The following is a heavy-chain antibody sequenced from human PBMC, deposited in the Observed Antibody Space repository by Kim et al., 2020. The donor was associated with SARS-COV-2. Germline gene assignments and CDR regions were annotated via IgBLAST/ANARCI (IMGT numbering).Heavy chain of an antibody. Sequence: SQTLSLTCAISGDSVSSNSAAWNWIRQSPSRGLEWLGRTYYRSKWYNDYAVSVKSRITINPDTSKNQFSLQLNSVTPEDTAVYYCAKGSSSWHLPDRGYYGMDVWGQGTTVTVSS. CDR1: GDSVSSNSAA. D-gene: IGHD6-13*01. V-gene: IGHV6-1*01. CDR3: AKGSSSWHLPDRGYYGMDV. CDR2: TYYRSKWYN. J-gene: IGHJ6*02.